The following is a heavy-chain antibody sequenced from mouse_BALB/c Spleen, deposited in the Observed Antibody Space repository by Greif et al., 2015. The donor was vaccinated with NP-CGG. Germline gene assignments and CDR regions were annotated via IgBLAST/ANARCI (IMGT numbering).Heavy chain of an antibody. CDR2: ISSGGSYT. J-gene: IGHJ2*01. CDR1: GFTFSSCA. CDR3: ARQGGSSPFDY. D-gene: IGHD1-1*01. V-gene: IGHV5-9-3*01. Sequence: EVKLMESGGGLVKPGGSLKLSCAASGFTFSSCAMSWVRQTPEKRLEWVATISSGGSYTYYPDSVKGRFTISRDNAKNTLYLQMSSLRSEDTAMYYCARQGGSSPFDYWGQGTTLTVSS.